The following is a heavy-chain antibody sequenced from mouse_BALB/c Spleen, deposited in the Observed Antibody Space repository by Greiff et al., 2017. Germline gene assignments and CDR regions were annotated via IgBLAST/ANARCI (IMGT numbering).Heavy chain of an antibody. CDR3: ARGRYDGVAMDY. J-gene: IGHJ4*01. D-gene: IGHD2-14*01. CDR1: GFTFRDSY. Sequence: EVKLEESGGGLVKPGGSLKLSCAASGFTFRDSYMYWVRQTPEKRLEWVATISAGGSYTYYPDSVQGRFTISVDNAKNNLYLQISSLKSEDTAMYYCARGRYDGVAMDYWGQGTSVTVSS. CDR2: ISAGGSYT. V-gene: IGHV5-4*02.